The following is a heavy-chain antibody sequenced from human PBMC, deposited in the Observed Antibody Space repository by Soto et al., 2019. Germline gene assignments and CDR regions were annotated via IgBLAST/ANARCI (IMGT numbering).Heavy chain of an antibody. Sequence: ASVKVSCKASGYTFTSYDINWVRQATGQGHEWMGWMNPNSGNTGYAQKFQGRVTMTGNTSISTAYMELSSLRSEDTAVYYCARGLLTPYDFWSGYHKYYYYYYYMDVWGKGTTVTVSS. CDR3: ARGLLTPYDFWSGYHKYYYYYYYMDV. CDR2: MNPNSGNT. V-gene: IGHV1-8*01. J-gene: IGHJ6*03. CDR1: GYTFTSYD. D-gene: IGHD3-3*01.